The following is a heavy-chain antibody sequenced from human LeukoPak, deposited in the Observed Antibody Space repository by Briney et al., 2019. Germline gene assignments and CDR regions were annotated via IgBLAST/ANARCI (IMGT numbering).Heavy chain of an antibody. Sequence: GGPLRLACAASGFTFSSYSMNWVRQAPGKGLEWVSSISSSSSYIYYSDSVKGRFTISRDNAKNSLYLQMNSLRAEDTAVYYCARVGVRYSSGGTFDYWGQGTQVTVSS. D-gene: IGHD6-19*01. CDR2: ISSSSSYI. V-gene: IGHV3-21*01. J-gene: IGHJ4*02. CDR3: ARVGVRYSSGGTFDY. CDR1: GFTFSSYS.